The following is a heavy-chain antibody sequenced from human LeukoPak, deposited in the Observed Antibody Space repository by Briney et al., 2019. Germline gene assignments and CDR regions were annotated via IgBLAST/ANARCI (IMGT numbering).Heavy chain of an antibody. V-gene: IGHV3-7*01. Sequence: GGSLRLSCAASGFNFSSYWMSWVRQAPGKGLEWVANLKQDGSEKYYVDSVKGRFTISRDNAKNSLYLQMNSLRAEDTAVYYCARAWAYYDFWSGYYYFDYWGQGTLVTVSS. CDR2: LKQDGSEK. J-gene: IGHJ4*02. CDR3: ARAWAYYDFWSGYYYFDY. CDR1: GFNFSSYW. D-gene: IGHD3-3*01.